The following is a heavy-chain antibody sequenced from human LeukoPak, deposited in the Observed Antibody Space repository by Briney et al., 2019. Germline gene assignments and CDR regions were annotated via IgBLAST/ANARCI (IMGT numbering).Heavy chain of an antibody. CDR3: GGEFSSSPASMDV. CDR2: ISSTSDYI. Sequence: GGSLRLSCAASGFAFRTCTMNWVRQTPGKGLEWVSFISSTSDYIYYADSVKGRFTISRDNARNSLYLLMNSLREEDTAVYYCGGEFSSSPASMDVWGQGATVTVSS. CDR1: GFAFRTCT. J-gene: IGHJ6*02. V-gene: IGHV3-21*06. D-gene: IGHD6-13*01.